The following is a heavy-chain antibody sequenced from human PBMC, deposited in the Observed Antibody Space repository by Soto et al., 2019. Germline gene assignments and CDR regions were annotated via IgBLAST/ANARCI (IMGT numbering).Heavy chain of an antibody. Sequence: QVKLVQSGAEVKKPGASVKVSCKASGYTFTSYDINWVRQATGQGLEWMGWMNPNSGNTGYAQKFQGRVTMSRNTSISTAYMELRSLRSEDTAVYDSAREVGANRFESWGQGNLVTVSS. CDR1: GYTFTSYD. J-gene: IGHJ4*02. CDR3: AREVGANRFES. D-gene: IGHD1-26*01. V-gene: IGHV1-8*01. CDR2: MNPNSGNT.